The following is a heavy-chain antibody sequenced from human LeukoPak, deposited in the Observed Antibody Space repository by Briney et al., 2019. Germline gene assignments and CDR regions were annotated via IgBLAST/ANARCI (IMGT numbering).Heavy chain of an antibody. CDR3: ARDGWYYDFWSGYLGYYYYYMDV. CDR2: ISYDGSNK. D-gene: IGHD3-3*01. J-gene: IGHJ6*03. V-gene: IGHV3-30*04. Sequence: GGSLRLSCAASGFTFSSYAMHWVRQAPGKGLEWVAVISYDGSNKYYADSVKGRFTISRDNSKNTLYLQMNSLRAEDTAVYYCARDGWYYDFWSGYLGYYYYYMDVWGKGTTVTVSS. CDR1: GFTFSSYA.